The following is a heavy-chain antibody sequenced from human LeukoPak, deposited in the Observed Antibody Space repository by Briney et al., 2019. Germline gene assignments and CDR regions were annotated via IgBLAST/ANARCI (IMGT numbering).Heavy chain of an antibody. CDR2: ISYSGST. V-gene: IGHV4-59*08. CDR3: ARYYCGGACYYFSD. Sequence: SETLSLTCTVSGGSISSYYWSWLRQPPGKGLEWLGYISYSGSTNYNPSLKSRVTISDDTSKNQFSLRLSSVTAADTAVYYCARYYCGGACYYFSDWGQGTLVTVSS. CDR1: GGSISSYY. J-gene: IGHJ4*02. D-gene: IGHD2-21*02.